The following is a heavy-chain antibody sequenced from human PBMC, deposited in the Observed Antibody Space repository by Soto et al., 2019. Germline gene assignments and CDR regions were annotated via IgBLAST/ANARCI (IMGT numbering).Heavy chain of an antibody. CDR1: GFSFSSFW. J-gene: IGHJ5*01. V-gene: IGHV3-7*01. Sequence: PGGSLRLSCAASGFSFSSFWMDWVRQAPGKGLEWVANINLDGSEKHYVDSVKGRFTISRDNAKNSLYLQMSSLTAEDSALYYCSRSLDAWGQGTRVTVSS. CDR3: SRSLDA. CDR2: INLDGSEK.